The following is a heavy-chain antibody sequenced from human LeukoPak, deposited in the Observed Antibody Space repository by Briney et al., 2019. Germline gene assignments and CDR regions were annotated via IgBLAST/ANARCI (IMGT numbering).Heavy chain of an antibody. CDR2: IIPIFGTA. V-gene: IGHV1-69*05. CDR1: GGTFSSYA. J-gene: IGHJ4*02. CDR3: ARAPTYIG. Sequence: ASVKVSCKASGGTFSSYAVSWVRQAPGQGLEWMGGIIPIFGTANYAQKFQGRVTITTDESTSTAYMELRSLRSDDTAVYYCARAPTYIGWGQGTLVTVSS. D-gene: IGHD3-10*01.